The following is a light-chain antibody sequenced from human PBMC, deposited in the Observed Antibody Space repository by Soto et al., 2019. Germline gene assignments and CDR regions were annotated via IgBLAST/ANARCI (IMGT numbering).Light chain of an antibody. V-gene: IGLV2-23*01. J-gene: IGLJ3*02. CDR2: EGS. Sequence: QSVLTQPASVSGSPGESITISCTGTSSDAGSYNPVSWYQQNPGKAPKLMSYEGSKRPSGVSNRFSGSKSGNTASLTISGLQAEDEADYYCCSYTGSTFGGGTKVTVL. CDR3: CSYTGST. CDR1: SSDAGSYNP.